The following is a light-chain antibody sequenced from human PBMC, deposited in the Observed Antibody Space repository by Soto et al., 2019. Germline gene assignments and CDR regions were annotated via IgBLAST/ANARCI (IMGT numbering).Light chain of an antibody. Sequence: QSALTQPPSVSGAPGQRVTISCTGSSSNIGAGYDVHWYQQLPGTAPKLLIYGSSNRPSGVPDRFSGSKSGTSASLAITGLQAEDEADYYCQSYDSSLSANYVFGTGTKVTVL. CDR3: QSYDSSLSANYV. V-gene: IGLV1-40*01. J-gene: IGLJ1*01. CDR1: SSNIGAGYD. CDR2: GSS.